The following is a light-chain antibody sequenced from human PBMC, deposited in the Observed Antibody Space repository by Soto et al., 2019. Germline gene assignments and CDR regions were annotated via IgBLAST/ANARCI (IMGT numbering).Light chain of an antibody. V-gene: IGKV3D-15*01. CDR1: QSVRSS. CDR2: GAS. CDR3: QQYNDFPRA. J-gene: IGKJ1*01. Sequence: ENLLTQSLGTLSLSPGEGATLSCRASQSVRSSLAWYQHKPGEAPRILIYGASSRDTGIPDRFSGSGSGTEFILTITRLQSEDVEIDYCQQYNDFPRAFGQGTKVDIK.